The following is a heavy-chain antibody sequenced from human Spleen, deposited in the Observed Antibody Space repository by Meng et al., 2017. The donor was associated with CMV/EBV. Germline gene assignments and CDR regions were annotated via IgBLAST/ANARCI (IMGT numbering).Heavy chain of an antibody. CDR1: GFTVSSNY. D-gene: IGHD6-6*01. Sequence: GGSLRLSCAASGFTVSSNYMSWVRQAPGKGLEWVSIIYISGSTYYADSVKGRFTISRDNSENTLYLQMNSLRAEDTAVYYCAKDTRTGGVALRPTGYGMDVWGQGTTVTVSS. V-gene: IGHV3-53*01. J-gene: IGHJ6*02. CDR3: AKDTRTGGVALRPTGYGMDV. CDR2: IYISGST.